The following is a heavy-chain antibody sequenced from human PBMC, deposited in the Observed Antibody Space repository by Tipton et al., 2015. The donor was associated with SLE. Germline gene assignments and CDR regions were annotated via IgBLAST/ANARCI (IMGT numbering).Heavy chain of an antibody. CDR2: INHSGST. V-gene: IGHV4-34*01. Sequence: TLSLTCAVYGGSFSGYYWSWIRQPPGKGLEWIGEINHSGSTNYNPSLKSRVTISVDTSKNLFSLKLSSVTAADTAVYYCARGSVLRYFDWPEYFQHWGQGTLVTVSS. D-gene: IGHD3-9*01. CDR1: GGSFSGYY. J-gene: IGHJ1*01. CDR3: ARGSVLRYFDWPEYFQH.